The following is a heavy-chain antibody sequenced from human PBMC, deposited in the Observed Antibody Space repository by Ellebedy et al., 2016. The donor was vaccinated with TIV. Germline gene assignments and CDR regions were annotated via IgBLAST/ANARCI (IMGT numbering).Heavy chain of an antibody. V-gene: IGHV3-7*03. Sequence: GGSLRLXCAASGFTFSSCWMSWVRQSPGKGLEWVANIKQDGSEKYYVDSVKGRFTISRDNAKNSLYLQMNSLRAEDTAMYYCASTVGYGSGNEEPTYWGQGTLVTASS. CDR3: ASTVGYGSGNEEPTY. D-gene: IGHD3-10*01. J-gene: IGHJ4*02. CDR2: IKQDGSEK. CDR1: GFTFSSCW.